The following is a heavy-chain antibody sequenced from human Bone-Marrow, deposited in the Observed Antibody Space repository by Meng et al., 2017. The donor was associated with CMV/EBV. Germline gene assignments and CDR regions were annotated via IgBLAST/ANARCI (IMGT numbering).Heavy chain of an antibody. J-gene: IGHJ3*02. CDR3: ARGSLHIAAAGIWGDAFDI. V-gene: IGHV4-59*01. CDR1: GGSIRSDY. CDR2: IYYSGNT. D-gene: IGHD6-13*01. Sequence: SETLSLTCSVSGGSIRSDYWSWIRQTPGKGLEWIGDIYYSGNTKYNPSLKSRVSISVDTPKNQFSLKLTSVTAADTAVYYCARGSLHIAAAGIWGDAFDIWGQGTRVTVSS.